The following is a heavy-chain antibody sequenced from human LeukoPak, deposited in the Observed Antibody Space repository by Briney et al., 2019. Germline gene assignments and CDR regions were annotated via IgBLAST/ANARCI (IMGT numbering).Heavy chain of an antibody. CDR1: GFTFSRHG. V-gene: IGHV3-30*03. D-gene: IGHD6-19*01. J-gene: IGHJ4*02. CDR3: ARPTSNGWLRYFDY. Sequence: PGRSLRLSCAPSGFTFSRHGMHWVRQAPGKGLEWVAVISSAGGNKYHADSVKGRFTISRDNSKNTLCLQMNSLRPEDTAVYYCARPTSNGWLRYFDYWGQGTLVTVSS. CDR2: ISSAGGNK.